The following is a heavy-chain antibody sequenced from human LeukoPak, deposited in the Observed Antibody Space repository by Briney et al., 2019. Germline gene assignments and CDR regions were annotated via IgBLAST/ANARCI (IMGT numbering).Heavy chain of an antibody. Sequence: ASVKVSCKASGCTFTSYGISWVRQAPGQGLEWMGWISAYNGNTNYAQKLQGRVTMTTDTSTSKAYMELRSLRSDDTAVYYCARAPYYDFWSGYSKYYFDYWGQGTLVTVSS. V-gene: IGHV1-18*01. CDR2: ISAYNGNT. CDR3: ARAPYYDFWSGYSKYYFDY. J-gene: IGHJ4*02. CDR1: GCTFTSYG. D-gene: IGHD3-3*01.